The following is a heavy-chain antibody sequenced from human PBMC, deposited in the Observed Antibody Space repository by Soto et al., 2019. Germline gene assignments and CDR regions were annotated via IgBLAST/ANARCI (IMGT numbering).Heavy chain of an antibody. D-gene: IGHD3-3*01. J-gene: IGHJ6*02. CDR2: IWYDGSNK. CDR3: ARAPGGVLRFLEWLPYGMDV. Sequence: GGSLRLSSAASGCNFSSYGMHWVRQAPGKGLERVAVIWYDGSNKYYADSVKGRFTISRDNSKNTLYLQMNSLRAEDTAVYYCARAPGGVLRFLEWLPYGMDVWGQGTTVTVSS. CDR1: GCNFSSYG. V-gene: IGHV3-33*01.